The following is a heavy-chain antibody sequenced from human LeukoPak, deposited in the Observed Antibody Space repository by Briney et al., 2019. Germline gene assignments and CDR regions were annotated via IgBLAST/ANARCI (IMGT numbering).Heavy chain of an antibody. V-gene: IGHV4-31*03. CDR3: ARQILTGPYYYYYYGMDV. Sequence: SQTLSLTCTVSGGSISSGGYYWSWIRQHPGKGLEWIGYIYYSGSTNYNPSLKSRVTISVDTSKNQFSLKLSSVTAADTAVYYCARQILTGPYYYYYYGMDVWGQGTTVTVSS. CDR2: IYYSGST. D-gene: IGHD3-9*01. CDR1: GGSISSGGYY. J-gene: IGHJ6*02.